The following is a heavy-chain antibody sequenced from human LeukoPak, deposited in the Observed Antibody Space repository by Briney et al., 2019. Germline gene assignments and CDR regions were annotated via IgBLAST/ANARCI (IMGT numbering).Heavy chain of an antibody. CDR1: GFTFSSYG. V-gene: IGHV3-30*02. D-gene: IGHD5-18*01. CDR3: ARALGYSYGYAVDY. Sequence: GGSLRLSCAASGFTFSSYGMHWVRQAPGKGLEWVAFIRYDGSNKYYADSVKGRFTISRENSKNTLYLQMNSLRAEDTAVYYCARALGYSYGYAVDYWGQGTLVTVSS. CDR2: IRYDGSNK. J-gene: IGHJ4*02.